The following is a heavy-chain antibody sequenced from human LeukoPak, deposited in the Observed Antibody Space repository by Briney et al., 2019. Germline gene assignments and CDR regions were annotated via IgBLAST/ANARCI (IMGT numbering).Heavy chain of an antibody. Sequence: GASVKVSCKASGGTFSSYAISWVRQAPGQGLEWMGGIIPIFGTANYAQKFQGRVTITADESTSTAYMELSSLRSEDTAVYYCARASVREPGYCSGGSCYGPPLDFDYWGQGTLVTVSS. D-gene: IGHD2-15*01. J-gene: IGHJ4*02. CDR3: ARASVREPGYCSGGSCYGPPLDFDY. CDR2: IIPIFGTA. V-gene: IGHV1-69*13. CDR1: GGTFSSYA.